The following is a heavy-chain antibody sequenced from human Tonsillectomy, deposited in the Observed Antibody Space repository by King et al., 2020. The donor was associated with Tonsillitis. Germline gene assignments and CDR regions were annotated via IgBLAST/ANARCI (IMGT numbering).Heavy chain of an antibody. J-gene: IGHJ4*02. Sequence: VQLVQSGAEVKKPGSSVKVSCKASGGTFSNYPISWVRQAPGQGLEWMGGIIPMFAPPNYAQKFQGRVTITADESTNTANMELGSLRSDDTTVYYCAGLVEPDGSGSYFFGYWGQGPRVTVSS. CDR1: GGTFSNYP. CDR3: AGLVEPDGSGSYFFGY. D-gene: IGHD3-10*01. CDR2: IIPMFAPP. V-gene: IGHV1-69*12.